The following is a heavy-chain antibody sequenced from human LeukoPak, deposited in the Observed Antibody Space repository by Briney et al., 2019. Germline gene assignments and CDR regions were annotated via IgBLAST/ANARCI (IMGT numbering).Heavy chain of an antibody. CDR1: GESFSEYY. V-gene: IGHV4-34*01. D-gene: IGHD3-10*01. CDR3: ALHYYGTGSSLFHR. Sequence: PSETLSLTCAVYGESFSEYYWNWIRQPPGKGLEWIGEISHSGSTYCNPSLKSRVTISVDTSKNQFSLRLSSVTAADTAVYYCALHYYGTGSSLFHRWGQGTLVTVSS. J-gene: IGHJ5*02. CDR2: ISHSGST.